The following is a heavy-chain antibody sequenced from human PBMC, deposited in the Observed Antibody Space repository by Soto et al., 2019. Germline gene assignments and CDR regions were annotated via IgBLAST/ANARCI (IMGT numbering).Heavy chain of an antibody. D-gene: IGHD3-22*01. J-gene: IGHJ4*02. V-gene: IGHV1-46*01. CDR1: GCTFTSYY. CDR3: ARAYYYDSSCYSSCFDY. CDR2: IKPCGGST. Sequence: GVSVKVSCKAFGCTFTSYYMHWGRQAPVQGVEWMGIIKPCGGSTSYEQKFQGRVTMTRDKSTSKVYMELSSLRSEDTAVYYFARAYYYDSSCYSSCFDYWGQGTLVTISS.